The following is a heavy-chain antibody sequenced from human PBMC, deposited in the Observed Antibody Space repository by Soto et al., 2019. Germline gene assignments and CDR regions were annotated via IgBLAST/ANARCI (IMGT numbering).Heavy chain of an antibody. CDR1: GYTFTSYY. D-gene: IGHD3-10*01. CDR3: ARVGSWGSGSYYRDDYYYYGMYV. CDR2: ISPSCGST. Sequence: ASVKVSCKASGYTFTSYYMHWGRQAPGQGLEWMGIISPSCGSTRYAQKFKGRVTMTRDTSTSTVYMERSSLRSEDTAVYYCARVGSWGSGSYYRDDYYYYGMYVWGQGPTVTVSS. J-gene: IGHJ6*02. V-gene: IGHV1-46*01.